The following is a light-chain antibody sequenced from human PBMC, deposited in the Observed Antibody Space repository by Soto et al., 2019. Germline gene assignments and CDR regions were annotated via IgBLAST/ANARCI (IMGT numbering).Light chain of an antibody. V-gene: IGLV2-14*01. CDR3: CSYAGSSRV. CDR2: EVS. J-gene: IGLJ3*02. Sequence: QSALTQPASVSGSPGQSITISCTGTSSDVGGSNYVSWYQQHPDKAPKLMIYEVSNRPSGVSNRFSGSKSGNTASLIISGLQAEDEADYYCCSYAGSSRVFGGGTKLTVL. CDR1: SSDVGGSNY.